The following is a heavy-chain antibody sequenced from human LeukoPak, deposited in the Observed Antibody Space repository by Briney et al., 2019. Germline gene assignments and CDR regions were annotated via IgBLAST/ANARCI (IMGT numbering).Heavy chain of an antibody. CDR2: IWYDGSNK. Sequence: GRSLRLSCAASGFTFSSYGMHWVRQAPGKGLEWVAVIWYDGSNKYYADSEKGRFTISRDNSKNTLYLQMNSLRAEDTAVYYCAGGGGNTSTFDYWGQGTLVTVSS. CDR1: GFTFSSYG. V-gene: IGHV3-33*01. CDR3: AGGGGNTSTFDY. D-gene: IGHD4-23*01. J-gene: IGHJ4*02.